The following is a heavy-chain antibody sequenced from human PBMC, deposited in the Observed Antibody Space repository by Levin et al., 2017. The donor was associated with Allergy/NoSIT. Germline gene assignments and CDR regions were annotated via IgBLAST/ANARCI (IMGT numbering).Heavy chain of an antibody. CDR1: GYTFTSYY. D-gene: IGHD2-2*01. Sequence: ASVKVSCKASGYTFTSYYMHWVRQAPGQGLEWMGIINPSGGSTSYAQKFQGRVTMTRDTSTSTVYMELSSLRSEDTAVYYCARDAPGYCSSTSCYRVGAFDIWGQGTMVTVSS. V-gene: IGHV1-46*03. J-gene: IGHJ3*02. CDR2: INPSGGST. CDR3: ARDAPGYCSSTSCYRVGAFDI.